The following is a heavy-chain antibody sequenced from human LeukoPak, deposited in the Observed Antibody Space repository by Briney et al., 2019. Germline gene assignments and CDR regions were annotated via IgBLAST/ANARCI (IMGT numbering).Heavy chain of an antibody. CDR1: GFTFSSYT. D-gene: IGHD7-27*01. Sequence: GGSLRLSCTASGFTFSSYTMSWVRQALGKGLKWVSTITTGGPNTYYADSVKGRFTVSRDDSKNTLYLQMNSLRAEDTAVYYCAKDGGLWVSAHWGDSWGRGTLVTVSS. CDR2: ITTGGPNT. V-gene: IGHV3-23*01. J-gene: IGHJ4*02. CDR3: AKDGGLWVSAHWGDS.